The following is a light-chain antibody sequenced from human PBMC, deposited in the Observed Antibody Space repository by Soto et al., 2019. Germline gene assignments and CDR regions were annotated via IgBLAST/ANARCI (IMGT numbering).Light chain of an antibody. CDR1: QSISSW. Sequence: DIHMTQSPSTLSASVGDRVTITCRASQSISSWLAWYQQKPGKAPNLLIYKTSNLASGIPSRFSGSGSGTEFTLTISSLQPDDFATYYCQHYNDYSWTFGQGTKVEIK. V-gene: IGKV1-5*03. J-gene: IGKJ1*01. CDR2: KTS. CDR3: QHYNDYSWT.